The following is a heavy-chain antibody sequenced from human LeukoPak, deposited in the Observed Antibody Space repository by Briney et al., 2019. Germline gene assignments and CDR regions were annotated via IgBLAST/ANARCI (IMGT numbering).Heavy chain of an antibody. CDR1: GGSFCGYY. D-gene: IGHD6-19*01. CDR2: INHSGST. CDR3: ARDGYSSGPDAFDI. J-gene: IGHJ3*02. V-gene: IGHV4-34*01. Sequence: SETLSLTCAVYGGSFCGYYWSWIRQPPGKGLEWIGEINHSGSTNYNPSLKSRVTISVDTSKNQFSLKLSSVTAADTAVYYCARDGYSSGPDAFDIWGQGTMVTVSS.